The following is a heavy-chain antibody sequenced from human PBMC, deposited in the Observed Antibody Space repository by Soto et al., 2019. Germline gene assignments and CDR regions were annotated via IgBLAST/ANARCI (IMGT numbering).Heavy chain of an antibody. CDR1: GGSISSGGYS. J-gene: IGHJ4*02. CDR3: ARQHYYDSSGYYTWN. CDR2: IYHSGST. V-gene: IGHV4-30-2*03. D-gene: IGHD3-22*01. Sequence: SETLSLTCAVSGGSISSGGYSWSWNRQPPGKGLEWIGYIYHSGSTYYTPSLKNRVTISADTSNNQFSLRLNSVTAADTAVYYCARQHYYDSSGYYTWNWGQGTLVTVSS.